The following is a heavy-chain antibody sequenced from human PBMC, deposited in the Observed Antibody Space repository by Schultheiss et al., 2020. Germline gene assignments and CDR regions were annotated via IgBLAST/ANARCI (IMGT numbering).Heavy chain of an antibody. Sequence: GGSLRLSCAASGFTFSSYGMHWVRQAPGKGLEWVAVISYDGSNKYYADSVKGRFTISRDNSKNTLYLQMNSLRAEDTAVYYCARSYGLDYYGMDVWGQGTTVTVSS. CDR2: ISYDGSNK. CDR3: ARSYGLDYYGMDV. D-gene: IGHD3/OR15-3a*01. V-gene: IGHV3-30*03. CDR1: GFTFSSYG. J-gene: IGHJ6*02.